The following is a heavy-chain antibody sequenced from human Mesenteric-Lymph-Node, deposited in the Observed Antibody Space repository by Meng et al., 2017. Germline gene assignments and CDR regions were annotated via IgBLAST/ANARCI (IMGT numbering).Heavy chain of an antibody. Sequence: SEPLSPTCTVPGGSVSSGSYYWSWIRQPPGKGLEWIGYIYYSGSTNYNPSLKSRVTISVDTSKNQFSLKLSSVTAADTAVYYCASSGYDLYYWYFDLWGRGTLVTVSS. CDR2: IYYSGST. CDR3: ASSGYDLYYWYFDL. J-gene: IGHJ2*01. V-gene: IGHV4-61*01. CDR1: GGSVSSGSYY. D-gene: IGHD5-12*01.